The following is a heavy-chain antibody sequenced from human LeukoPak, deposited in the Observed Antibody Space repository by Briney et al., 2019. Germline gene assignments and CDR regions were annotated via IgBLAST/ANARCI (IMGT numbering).Heavy chain of an antibody. CDR1: GFTFSSYS. Sequence: GGSLRLSCAASGFTFSSYSMNWVRQAPGKGLEWVSSISSSSSYTYYADSMKGRFTISRDNAKNSLYLQMNSLRAEDTAVYYCARAVNDYGDYVFDYWGQGTLVTVSS. D-gene: IGHD4-17*01. V-gene: IGHV3-21*01. J-gene: IGHJ4*02. CDR2: ISSSSSYT. CDR3: ARAVNDYGDYVFDY.